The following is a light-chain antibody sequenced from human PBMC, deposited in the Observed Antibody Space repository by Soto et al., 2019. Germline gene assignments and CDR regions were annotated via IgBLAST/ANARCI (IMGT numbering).Light chain of an antibody. J-gene: IGKJ1*01. V-gene: IGKV1-16*01. CDR1: QSISSV. Sequence: DIQMTQSPSSLSASVGDRVTITCRASQSISSVLAWFQQKPGKAPKSLIYDASTLQSGVSSRFSGSGSDTHFTLTISSLQPEDFATYYCQQYHSYPASFGQGTKVEIK. CDR2: DAS. CDR3: QQYHSYPAS.